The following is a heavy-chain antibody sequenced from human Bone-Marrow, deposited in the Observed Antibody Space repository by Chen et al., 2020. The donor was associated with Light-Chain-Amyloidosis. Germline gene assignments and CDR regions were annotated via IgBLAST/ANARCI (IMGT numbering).Heavy chain of an antibody. CDR1: GYTFPNYW. CDR2: ICPDDSDA. V-gene: IGHV5-51*01. Sequence: EVQLEQSGPEVKKPGESLKISCKGSGYTFPNYWIGWVRQMPGKGLEWMGVICPDDSDARYSPSLEGQVTISADKSITTAYLQWRSLKASDTAMYYCARRRDGYNFDYWGQGTLVTVSS. CDR3: ARRRDGYNFDY. D-gene: IGHD5-12*01. J-gene: IGHJ4*02.